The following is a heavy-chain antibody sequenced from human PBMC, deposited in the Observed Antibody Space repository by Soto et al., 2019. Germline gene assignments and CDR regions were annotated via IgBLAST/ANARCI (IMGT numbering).Heavy chain of an antibody. J-gene: IGHJ4*02. CDR3: ARDPPSGCPDF. D-gene: IGHD6-19*01. V-gene: IGHV3-21*01. CDR2: ISSGSSYI. CDR1: GFIFSTYS. Sequence: GGSLRLSCAASGFIFSTYSMNWVRQAPGKGLEWVSSISSGSSYIYYADSVKGGFTISRENAKGALYLQMDSLRADDTAVYYCARDPPSGCPDFWGLGTLVTVSS.